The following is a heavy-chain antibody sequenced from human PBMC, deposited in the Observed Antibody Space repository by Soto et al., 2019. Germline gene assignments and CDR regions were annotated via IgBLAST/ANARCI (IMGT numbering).Heavy chain of an antibody. CDR1: GFTFSSYA. V-gene: IGHV3-23*01. D-gene: IGHD2-15*01. CDR2: ISGSGGST. CDR3: AKDRGYCSGGSCYGGGYDAFDI. J-gene: IGHJ3*02. Sequence: EVQLLESGGGLVQPGGSLRLSCAASGFTFSSYAMSWVRQAPGKGLEWVSAISGSGGSTYYADSVKGRFTISRDNSKNTLYLQMNSLRAEDTAVYYCAKDRGYCSGGSCYGGGYDAFDIWGQGTMVTVSS.